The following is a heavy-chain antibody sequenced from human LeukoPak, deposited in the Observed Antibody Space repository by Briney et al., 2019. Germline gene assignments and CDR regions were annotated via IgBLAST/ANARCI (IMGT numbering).Heavy chain of an antibody. CDR2: INPNSGGT. V-gene: IGHV1-2*02. D-gene: IGHD3-10*01. Sequence: ASVKVSCKASGYTFTGYYMHWVRQAPGQGLEWMGWINPNSGGTNYAQKFQGRVTMTRDTSISTAYMELSRLRSDDTAVYYCARLGLLRGVIGWFDPWGQGTLVTVSS. CDR3: ARLGLLRGVIGWFDP. J-gene: IGHJ5*02. CDR1: GYTFTGYY.